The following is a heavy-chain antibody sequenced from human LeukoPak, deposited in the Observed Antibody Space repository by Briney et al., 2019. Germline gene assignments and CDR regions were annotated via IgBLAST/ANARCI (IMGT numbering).Heavy chain of an antibody. D-gene: IGHD1-26*01. V-gene: IGHV3-7*01. CDR1: GFTFSNHW. J-gene: IGHJ4*02. Sequence: GGSLRLSCAASGFTFSNHWMSWVRQAPGNGLEWVANVKQEGSKKYYVDSVKGRFTISRDNAKNSLYLQMNSLRAEDTAVYYCARTFQDLHYRRYFFDFWGQGTLVTVSS. CDR2: VKQEGSKK. CDR3: ARTFQDLHYRRYFFDF.